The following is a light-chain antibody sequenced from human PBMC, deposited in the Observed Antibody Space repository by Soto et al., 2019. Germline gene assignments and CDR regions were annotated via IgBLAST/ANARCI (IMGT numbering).Light chain of an antibody. CDR1: SSDVGGYNY. Sequence: QSVLTQPASVSGSPGQSIPISCTGTSSDVGGYNYVSWYQQHPGKAPKLMIYDVTNRPSGVSNRFSGSKSGNTASLTISGLQAEDGADYYCSSYTSSSTYVFGTGTKVTVL. V-gene: IGLV2-14*01. CDR2: DVT. CDR3: SSYTSSSTYV. J-gene: IGLJ1*01.